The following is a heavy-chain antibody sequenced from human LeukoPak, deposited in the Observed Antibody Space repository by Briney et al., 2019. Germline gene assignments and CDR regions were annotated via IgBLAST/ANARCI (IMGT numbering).Heavy chain of an antibody. D-gene: IGHD7-27*01. J-gene: IGHJ4*02. V-gene: IGHV4-59*01. CDR1: GGSISSYY. Sequence: PSETLSLTCTVSGGSISSYYWSWIRQPPGKGLEWIGYIYYSGSTNYNPSLKSRVTISVDTSKNQFSLKLSSVTAADTAVYYCAREHGWGSWDYWGRGTLVTVSS. CDR2: IYYSGST. CDR3: AREHGWGSWDY.